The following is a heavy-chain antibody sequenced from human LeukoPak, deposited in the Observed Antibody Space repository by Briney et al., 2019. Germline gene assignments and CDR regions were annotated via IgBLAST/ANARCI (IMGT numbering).Heavy chain of an antibody. CDR2: IYYSGST. D-gene: IGHD3-3*01. J-gene: IGHJ4*02. Sequence: SETLSLTCTVSGGSISSSSYYWGWIRQPPGKGLEWIGSIYYSGSTYYNPSLKSRVTISVDTSKNQFSLKLSSVTAADTAMYYCARHSPLYYDFWSGYSGSYYFDHWGQGTLVTVSS. CDR1: GGSISSSSYY. V-gene: IGHV4-39*01. CDR3: ARHSPLYYDFWSGYSGSYYFDH.